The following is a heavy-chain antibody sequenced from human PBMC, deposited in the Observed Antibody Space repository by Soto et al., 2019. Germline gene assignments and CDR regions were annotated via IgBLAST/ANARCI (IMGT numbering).Heavy chain of an antibody. CDR3: ARHGPLGGGRGYLWFNYYYYMDV. V-gene: IGHV4-59*08. J-gene: IGHJ6*03. Sequence: PSETLSLTCTVSGGSISSYYWSWIRQPPGKGLEWIGYIYYSGSTNYNPSLKSRVTISVDTSKNQFSLKLSSVTAADTAVYYCARHGPLGGGRGYLWFNYYYYMDVXGKGTTVTVSS. CDR1: GGSISSYY. CDR2: IYYSGST. D-gene: IGHD3-3*01.